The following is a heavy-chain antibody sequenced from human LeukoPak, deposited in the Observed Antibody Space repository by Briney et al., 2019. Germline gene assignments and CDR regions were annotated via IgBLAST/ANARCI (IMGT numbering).Heavy chain of an antibody. CDR2: INHSGST. CDR1: GGSFSGYY. D-gene: IGHD3-22*01. V-gene: IGHV4-34*01. Sequence: PSETLSLTCAVYGGSFSGYYWSWIRQPPGKGLEWIGEINHSGSTNYNPSLKSRVTISVDTSKNQFSLKLSSVTAADTAVYYCASAPSKYYYDSSGVFFDYWGQGTLVTVSS. CDR3: ASAPSKYYYDSSGVFFDY. J-gene: IGHJ4*02.